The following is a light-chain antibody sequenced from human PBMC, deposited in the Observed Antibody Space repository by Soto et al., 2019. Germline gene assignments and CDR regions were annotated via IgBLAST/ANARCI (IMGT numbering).Light chain of an antibody. J-gene: IGLJ1*01. Sequence: QSVLTQPASVSGSPGQSITISCTGTSSDVGSYNLVSWYQQHPGKAPQLMIHEDNKRPSGVSNRFSGSKSGNTASLTISGLQAEDEADYYCCSFAGRSVDVFGSGTKLTVL. V-gene: IGLV2-23*01. CDR3: CSFAGRSVDV. CDR2: EDN. CDR1: SSDVGSYNL.